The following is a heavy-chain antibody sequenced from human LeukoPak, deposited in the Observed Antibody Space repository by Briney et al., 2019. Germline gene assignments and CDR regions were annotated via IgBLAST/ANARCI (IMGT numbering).Heavy chain of an antibody. CDR3: ARDTYCTGGRCYSRVGY. CDR1: GYTFTSYA. Sequence: ASVKVSCRASGYTFTSYAMNWVRQAPGQGLEWMGWINTNTGNPTYAQGFTERFVFPWDTSVTTAYLQINSLKPEDTAVYFCARDTYCTGGRCYSRVGYWGQGTVVTVSS. J-gene: IGHJ4*02. V-gene: IGHV7-4-1*02. D-gene: IGHD2-15*01. CDR2: INTNTGNP.